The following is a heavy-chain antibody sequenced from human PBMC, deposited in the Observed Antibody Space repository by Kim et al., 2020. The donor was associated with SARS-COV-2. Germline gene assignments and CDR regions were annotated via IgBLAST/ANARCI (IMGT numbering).Heavy chain of an antibody. J-gene: IGHJ3*02. CDR1: GYMFSNYA. Sequence: GGSLRLSCAASGYMFSNYAMHWVRQAPGRGLEYVSAISSSGDSTLYVDSVKGRFSISRDNSKNTLYLQMGGLRTEDMAVYYCARSMSGNPDDALDIWC. CDR3: ARSMSGNPDDALDI. D-gene: IGHD1-26*01. V-gene: IGHV3-64*02. CDR2: ISSSGDST.